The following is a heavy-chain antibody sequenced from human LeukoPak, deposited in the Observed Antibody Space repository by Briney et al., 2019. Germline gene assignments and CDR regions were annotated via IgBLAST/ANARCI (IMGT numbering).Heavy chain of an antibody. CDR1: GGSISSRNYY. J-gene: IGHJ5*02. D-gene: IGHD3-10*01. V-gene: IGHV4-39*07. CDR3: ARTPLRGATFFTSYPNWFDT. CDR2: INHSGST. Sequence: SQTLSLTCTVSGGSISSRNYYWSWIRQPPGKGLEWIGEINHSGSTNYNPSLKSRVTISVDTSKNQFSLKLSSVTAADTAVYYCARTPLRGATFFTSYPNWFDTWGQGTLVTVSS.